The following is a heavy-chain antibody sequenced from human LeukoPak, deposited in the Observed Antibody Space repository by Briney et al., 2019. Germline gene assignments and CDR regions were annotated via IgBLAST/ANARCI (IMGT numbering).Heavy chain of an antibody. V-gene: IGHV3-11*06. CDR1: GFTFSDYY. D-gene: IGHD2-15*01. CDR3: ARDAYCSGGTCYHDPFDI. J-gene: IGHJ3*02. Sequence: PGGSLRLSCAASGFTFSDYYMSWIRQAPGKGLEWVSYISSSSNYTNYAESVKGRFTISRDNAKNSLCLQMNSPRAEDTAVYYCARDAYCSGGTCYHDPFDIWGQGTMVTVSS. CDR2: ISSSSNYT.